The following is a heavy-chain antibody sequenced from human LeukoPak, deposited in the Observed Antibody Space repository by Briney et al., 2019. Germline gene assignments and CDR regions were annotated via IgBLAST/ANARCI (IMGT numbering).Heavy chain of an antibody. CDR1: GGSFSGYY. CDR3: ARVAYGSGSPYYYYYYMDV. Sequence: SETLSLTCAVYGGSFSGYYWSWIRQPAGKGLEWIGRIYTSGSTNYNPSLKSRVTISVDTSKNQFSLKLSSVTAADTAVYYCARVAYGSGSPYYYYYYMDVWGKGTTVTISS. V-gene: IGHV4-59*10. CDR2: IYTSGST. D-gene: IGHD3-10*01. J-gene: IGHJ6*03.